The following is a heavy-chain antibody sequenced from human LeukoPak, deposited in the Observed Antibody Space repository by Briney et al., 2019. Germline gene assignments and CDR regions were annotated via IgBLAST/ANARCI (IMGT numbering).Heavy chain of an antibody. V-gene: IGHV3-13*01. CDR3: ARGPPRGKYYYMDV. J-gene: IGHJ6*03. Sequence: GGSLRLSCAASGFTFSSFDMHWVRQPTGQGLEWVSTIGTASDTYYPGSVEGRFTLSRDNTKNSLYLQMNSLTAGDTAVYYCARGPPRGKYYYMDVWGKGTTVTVSS. CDR2: IGTASDT. CDR1: GFTFSSFD. D-gene: IGHD1-1*01.